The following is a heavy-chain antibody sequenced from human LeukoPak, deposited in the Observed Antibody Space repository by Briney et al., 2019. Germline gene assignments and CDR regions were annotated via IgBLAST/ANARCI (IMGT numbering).Heavy chain of an antibody. J-gene: IGHJ6*04. D-gene: IGHD6-6*01. CDR1: GGSISGYY. CDR2: IYSSGST. Sequence: SETLSLTCSVSGGSISGYYWSWIRQPPGQTLEWIGYIYSSGSTNYNPSLQSRVTMSVDTSMNQFSLRLSSVTAADTAVYYCARFTFTTRPSDVWGKGTTVTVSS. CDR3: ARFTFTTRPSDV. V-gene: IGHV4-4*09.